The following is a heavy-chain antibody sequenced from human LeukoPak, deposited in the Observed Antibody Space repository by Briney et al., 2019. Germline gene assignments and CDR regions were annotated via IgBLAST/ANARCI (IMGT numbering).Heavy chain of an antibody. CDR2: ISAYNSNT. CDR3: ARDHIAAAGPHFDY. V-gene: IGHV1-18*01. D-gene: IGHD6-13*01. J-gene: IGHJ4*02. Sequence: ASVKVSCKASGYTFTSYGISWVRQAPGQGLEWMGWISAYNSNTNYAQKLQGRVTMTTDTSTSTAYMELRSLRSDDTAVYYCARDHIAAAGPHFDYWGQGTLVTVSS. CDR1: GYTFTSYG.